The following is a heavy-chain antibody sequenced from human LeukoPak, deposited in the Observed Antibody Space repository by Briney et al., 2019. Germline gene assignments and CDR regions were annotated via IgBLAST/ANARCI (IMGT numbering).Heavy chain of an antibody. D-gene: IGHD3-3*01. V-gene: IGHV1-18*01. CDR1: GYTFTSYG. CDR3: ARLPWGTYYDFWSGYSWFDP. J-gene: IGHJ5*02. CDR2: ISAYNGNT. Sequence: GTSVKVSCKASGYTFTSYGISWVRQAPGQGLEWMGWISAYNGNTNYAQKLQGRVTMTTDTSTSTAYMELRSLRSDDTAVYYCARLPWGTYYDFWSGYSWFDPWGQGTLVTVSS.